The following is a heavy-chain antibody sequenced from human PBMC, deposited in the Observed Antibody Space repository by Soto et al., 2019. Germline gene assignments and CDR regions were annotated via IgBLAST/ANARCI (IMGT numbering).Heavy chain of an antibody. J-gene: IGHJ4*02. CDR3: AGYHFDILTGPGWTYN. CDR2: INPNSGGT. Sequence: ASVKVSCKASEHRFTNFYIHWVRQAPGQGLECVGWINPNSGGTSFAPKFQGRVTMTTDSSINTAYMELTRLTSDDTAIYYCAGYHFDILTGPGWTYNWGQGTLVTVSS. V-gene: IGHV1-2*02. CDR1: EHRFTNFY. D-gene: IGHD3-9*01.